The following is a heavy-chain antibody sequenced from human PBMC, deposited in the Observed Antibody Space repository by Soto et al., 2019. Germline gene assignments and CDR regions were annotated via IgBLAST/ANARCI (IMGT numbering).Heavy chain of an antibody. D-gene: IGHD4-17*01. CDR3: ARSGGPYGDYVATHLLFDY. CDR2: IIPIFGTA. J-gene: IGHJ4*02. Sequence: QVQLVQSGAEVKKPGSSVKVSCKASGGTFSSYAISWVRQAPGQGLEWMGGIIPIFGTANYAQKFQGRVTITADESTSTAYMELSSLRSEDTAVYYCARSGGPYGDYVATHLLFDYWCQGTLVTVSS. V-gene: IGHV1-69*01. CDR1: GGTFSSYA.